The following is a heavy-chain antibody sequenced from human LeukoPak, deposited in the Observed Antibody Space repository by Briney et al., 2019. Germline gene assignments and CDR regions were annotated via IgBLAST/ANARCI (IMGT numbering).Heavy chain of an antibody. CDR3: ARDASGRKDY. Sequence: SQTLSLTCTVSGGPISSGSYYWSWIRQPARKGLEWIGRIYTSGSTNYNPSLKSRVTISVHTSKNQYSLKLSSVTAADTAVYYCARDASGRKDYWGQGTLVTVSS. CDR1: GGPISSGSYY. CDR2: IYTSGST. J-gene: IGHJ4*02. V-gene: IGHV4-61*02. D-gene: IGHD1-26*01.